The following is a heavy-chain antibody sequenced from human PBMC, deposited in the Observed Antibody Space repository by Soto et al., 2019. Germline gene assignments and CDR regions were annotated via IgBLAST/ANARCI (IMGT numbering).Heavy chain of an antibody. V-gene: IGHV2-5*02. Sequence: QITLKESGPTLVTPTQTLTLTCTFSGFSLSTHGVGVGWIRQPPGKALEWLGVIYWDDDRRYSPSLKTRLTITKDTSKNLVVLTLTNMDPVDTATYYCAHLTLTYGGVIGDDAFDMWGQGTMVTVSS. CDR3: AHLTLTYGGVIGDDAFDM. CDR1: GFSLSTHGVG. J-gene: IGHJ3*02. D-gene: IGHD3-16*02. CDR2: IYWDDDR.